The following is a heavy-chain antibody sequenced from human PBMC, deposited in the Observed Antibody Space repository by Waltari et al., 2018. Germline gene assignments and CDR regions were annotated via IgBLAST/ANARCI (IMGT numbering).Heavy chain of an antibody. CDR3: ARSSPQGTPGGIDH. CDR1: GFMFNPYD. D-gene: IGHD1-26*01. CDR2: ITRSASFI. V-gene: IGHV3-21*01. J-gene: IGHJ5*02. Sequence: EVLLMESGGGLVKPGGSLRLACAVSGFMFNPYDWHWFRQAPGKGPEWVSMITRSASFIYYANSVKGRFTVSRDDAEKSLFLQMDSLTVEDTAVYYCARSSPQGTPGGIDHWGQGTLVTVSS.